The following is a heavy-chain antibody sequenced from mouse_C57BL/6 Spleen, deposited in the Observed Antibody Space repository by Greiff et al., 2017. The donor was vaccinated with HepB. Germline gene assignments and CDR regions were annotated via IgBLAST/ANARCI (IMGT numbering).Heavy chain of an antibody. D-gene: IGHD3-2*02. CDR3: GRGGSSGYDAMDY. Sequence: QVQLQQPGAELVKPGASVKLSCKASGYTFTSYWMQWVKQRPGQGLEWIGEIDPSDSFTNYNQKFKGKATLTVDTSSSTAYMQLSSLTSEDSAVYYCGRGGSSGYDAMDYWGQGASVTVSS. CDR2: IDPSDSFT. CDR1: GYTFTSYW. V-gene: IGHV1-50*01. J-gene: IGHJ4*01.